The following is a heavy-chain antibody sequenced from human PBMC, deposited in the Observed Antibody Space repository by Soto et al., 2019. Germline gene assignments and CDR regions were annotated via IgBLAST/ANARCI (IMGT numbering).Heavy chain of an antibody. CDR2: IYYSGTT. CDR3: ARSAVGATKSGFDS. CDR1: GDSINNGGHY. J-gene: IGHJ4*02. Sequence: QVQLQESGPGLVKPSQTLSLTCNVSGDSINNGGHYWSWIRQPPGKGLEWIGFIYYSGTTYYNPSLKSRVTISVHTSKNQFPLKLNSVTAADTAVYYCARSAVGATKSGFDSWGQGTLVTVSS. V-gene: IGHV4-31*03. D-gene: IGHD1-26*01.